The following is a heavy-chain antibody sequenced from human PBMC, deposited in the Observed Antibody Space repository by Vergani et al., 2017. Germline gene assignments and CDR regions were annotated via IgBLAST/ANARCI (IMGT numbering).Heavy chain of an antibody. CDR3: ASRRPRLXLGSKSNAGTFDS. V-gene: IGHV4-34*02. CDR2: ITAIGSA. J-gene: IGHJ4*02. Sequence: QVHLQQRGAGVLKPSETLCLTCGVIGGSLSGYFWSWIRQSPGGGLEWIGEITAIGSAKYSPSATSRVTISVDTSRGEFTLTVTSVTAADTGLYFCASRRPRLXLGSKSNAGTFDSWGQGTLVTVSS. CDR1: GGSLSGYF. D-gene: IGHD3-10*01.